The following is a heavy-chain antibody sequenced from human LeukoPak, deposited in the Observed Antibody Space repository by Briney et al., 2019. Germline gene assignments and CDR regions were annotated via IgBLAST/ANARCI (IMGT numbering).Heavy chain of an antibody. D-gene: IGHD3/OR15-3a*01. V-gene: IGHV3-21*01. CDR1: GFTFSSYS. Sequence: PGGSLRLSCAASGFTFSSYSMNWVRQAPGKGLEWVSSISSSSSYIYYADSVKGRFTISRDNAKNSLYLQMNSLRAEDTAVYYCARKRGGLYGMDVWGQGTTVTVSS. CDR2: ISSSSSYI. J-gene: IGHJ6*02. CDR3: ARKRGGLYGMDV.